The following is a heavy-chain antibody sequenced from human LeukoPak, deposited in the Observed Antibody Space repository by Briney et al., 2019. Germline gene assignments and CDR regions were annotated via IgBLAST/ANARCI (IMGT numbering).Heavy chain of an antibody. Sequence: PSETLSLTCAVYGGSFRDYYWSWIRQPPGKGLEWIGDVNHSGSTNYNPSLKSRLTISLDTSKSQFSPKLSSVTAADTAVYYCARAPYLTGGSWGQGILVAVSS. V-gene: IGHV4-34*01. J-gene: IGHJ3*01. CDR3: ARAPYLTGGS. CDR1: GGSFRDYY. D-gene: IGHD2-8*02. CDR2: VNHSGST.